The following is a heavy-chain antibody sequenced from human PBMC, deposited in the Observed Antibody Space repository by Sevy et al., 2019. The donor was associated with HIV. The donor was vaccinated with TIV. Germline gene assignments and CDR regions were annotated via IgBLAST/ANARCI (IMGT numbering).Heavy chain of an antibody. V-gene: IGHV3-23*01. J-gene: IGHJ4*02. CDR1: GFTFSSYA. CDR2: ISGSGGST. CDR3: AKVIEDIVLIGLFDY. Sequence: GGSLRLSCAASGFTFSSYAMSWVRQAPGKGLEWVSAISGSGGSTYYADSVKGRFTISRDNSKNTLYLQMNSLRAEDTAVYYCAKVIEDIVLIGLFDYLGQGTLVTVSS. D-gene: IGHD2-8*01.